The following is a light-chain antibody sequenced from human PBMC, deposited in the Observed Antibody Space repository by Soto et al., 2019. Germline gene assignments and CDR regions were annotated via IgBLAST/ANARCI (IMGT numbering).Light chain of an antibody. CDR2: GAS. Sequence: EIVLTQSPGTLSLSPGERATLSCRGSQSVSNNHLAWYQQKPGQAPRLLIYGASNRATGIPDRFSGSGSGTDFTLTISRLEPEDFAVYYCQQYGSSGTFGQGTKVEIK. J-gene: IGKJ1*01. V-gene: IGKV3-20*01. CDR1: QSVSNNH. CDR3: QQYGSSGT.